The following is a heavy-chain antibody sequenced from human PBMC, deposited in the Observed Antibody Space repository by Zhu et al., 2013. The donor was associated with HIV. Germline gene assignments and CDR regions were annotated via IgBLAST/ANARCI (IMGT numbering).Heavy chain of an antibody. CDR1: GGTFSSYA. CDR3: ALRVVVTPNRYYFYYYGMDV. CDR2: IIPIFGTS. V-gene: IGHV1-69*01. D-gene: IGHD3-22*01. J-gene: IGHJ6*02. Sequence: QVQLVQSGAEVKKPGSSVKVSCKASGGTFSSYAISWVRQAPGQGLEWMGGIIPIFGTSNYAQKFQGRVTITADESTTTAYMELSSLKSEDTALYYCALRVVVTPNRYYFYYYGMDVWGQGTTVTVSS.